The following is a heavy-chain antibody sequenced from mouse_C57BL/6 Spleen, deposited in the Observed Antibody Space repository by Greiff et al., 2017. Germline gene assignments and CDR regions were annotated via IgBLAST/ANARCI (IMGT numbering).Heavy chain of an antibody. V-gene: IGHV1-81*01. D-gene: IGHD1-1*01. Sequence: VQLQQSGAELARPGASVKLSCKASGYTFTSYGISWVKQRTGQGLEWIGEIYPRSGNTYYNEKFKGKATLTADKSSSTAYMELLSLTSEDSAVYFCASLQIYYFGRSPHYCAMDYWGQGTSVTVSS. CDR1: GYTFTSYG. CDR3: ASLQIYYFGRSPHYCAMDY. CDR2: IYPRSGNT. J-gene: IGHJ4*01.